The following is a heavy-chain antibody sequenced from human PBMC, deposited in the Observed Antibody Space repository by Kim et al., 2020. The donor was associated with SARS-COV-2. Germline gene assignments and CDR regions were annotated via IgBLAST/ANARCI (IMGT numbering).Heavy chain of an antibody. D-gene: IGHD1-26*01. CDR2: ST. CDR3: AITGWEGGDY. Sequence: STYYADSWKGRYTLPRDSSKHALYLQMNSVRAEDTAVYDCAITGWEGGDYWGQGTLVTVSS. J-gene: IGHJ4*02. V-gene: IGHV3-23*01.